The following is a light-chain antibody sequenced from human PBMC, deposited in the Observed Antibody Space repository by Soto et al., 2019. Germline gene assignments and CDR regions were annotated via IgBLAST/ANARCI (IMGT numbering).Light chain of an antibody. CDR1: SSDVGSYNL. CDR3: CSYAGSSTWV. CDR2: EGS. J-gene: IGLJ2*01. Sequence: QSALTQPASVSGSPGQSITISCTGTSSDVGSYNLVSLYQQHPGKAPKLMIYEGSKRPSGVSNRFSGSKSGNTASLTISGLQAEDEADYYCCSYAGSSTWVFGGVTKLTVL. V-gene: IGLV2-23*01.